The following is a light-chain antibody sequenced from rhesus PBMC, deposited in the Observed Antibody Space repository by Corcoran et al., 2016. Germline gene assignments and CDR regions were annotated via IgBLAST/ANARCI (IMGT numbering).Light chain of an antibody. CDR2: EVS. CDR1: QSLLDSEDGNTY. CDR3: RQALEFPWT. J-gene: IGKJ1*01. Sequence: DIVMTQTPLSLPVTPGEPASISCRSSQSLLDSEDGNTYLAWYLQKPGQSPQLLIYEVSNRASGFPDRFSGSGSDTDFTRKISRVEAEDVGVYYCRQALEFPWTFGQGTKVEIK. V-gene: IGKV2-104*02.